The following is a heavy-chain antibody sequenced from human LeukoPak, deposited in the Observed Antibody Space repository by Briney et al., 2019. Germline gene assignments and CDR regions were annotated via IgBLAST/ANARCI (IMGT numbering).Heavy chain of an antibody. V-gene: IGHV4-39*01. Sequence: SETLSLTCTVSGGSISSSSYYWGWIRQPPGKGLEWVGSIYYSGSTYYNPSLKSRLTISVDTSKNQFSLRLSSVTAADTAVYYCARHLFGSGNIDYWGQGTLVTVSS. CDR1: GGSISSSSYY. CDR3: ARHLFGSGNIDY. CDR2: IYYSGST. J-gene: IGHJ4*02. D-gene: IGHD3-3*01.